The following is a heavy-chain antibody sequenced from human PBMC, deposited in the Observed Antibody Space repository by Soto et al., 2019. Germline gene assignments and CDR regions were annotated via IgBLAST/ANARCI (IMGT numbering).Heavy chain of an antibody. Sequence: SETLSLTCTVSGASITYGGYSWSWIRQTPGKGLEWVGYINHLETTFYNPSFESRLTLSIDRAKNQFSLKLHSMSAADRAVYFCARGGGSDSFDYWGQGSLVTVSS. CDR2: INHLETT. CDR1: GASITYGGYS. V-gene: IGHV4-30-2*01. D-gene: IGHD1-26*01. J-gene: IGHJ4*02. CDR3: ARGGGSDSFDY.